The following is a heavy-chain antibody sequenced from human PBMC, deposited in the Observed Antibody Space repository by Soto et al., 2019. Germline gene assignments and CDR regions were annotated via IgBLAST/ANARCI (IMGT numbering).Heavy chain of an antibody. Sequence: SGTMCVTCTVSGGSISSYYWSWIRQPPGKGLEWIGYIYYSGSTNYNPSLKSRVTISVDTSKNQFSLKLSYVTAADTAVYYCERDYIGYDNWGQGTMVTV. CDR3: ERDYIGYDN. V-gene: IGHV4-59*01. CDR2: IYYSGST. CDR1: GGSISSYY. J-gene: IGHJ4*02. D-gene: IGHD5-12*01.